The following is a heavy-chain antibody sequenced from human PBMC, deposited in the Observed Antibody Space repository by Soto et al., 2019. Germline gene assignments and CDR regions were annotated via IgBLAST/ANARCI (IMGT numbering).Heavy chain of an antibody. Sequence: EVQLLGSGGGLVRPGGSLRLSCAGSGFTFSSYPMSWVRQAPGKGPEWVAAIKAAGGDTYYADSVKGRFTISRDNFNDILYLQMNSLTVEDTALYYCKRDVVASSPPGADYWGPGTLVTVS. CDR2: IKAAGGDT. J-gene: IGHJ4*02. V-gene: IGHV3-23*01. CDR1: GFTFSSYP. CDR3: KRDVVASSPPGADY. D-gene: IGHD5-12*01.